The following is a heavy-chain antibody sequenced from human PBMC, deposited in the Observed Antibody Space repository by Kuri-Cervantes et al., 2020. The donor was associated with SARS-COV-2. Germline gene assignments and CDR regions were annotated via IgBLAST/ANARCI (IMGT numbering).Heavy chain of an antibody. Sequence: SVKVSCKASGYTFTSYAISWVRQAPGQGLEWMGGINPIFGKANYAQKFQGRVTITADTSTSTAYMVLSSLRSGDTAVYYWARLLYGALNGGASRFDHWGQGTLVTVSS. D-gene: IGHD2/OR15-2a*01. J-gene: IGHJ5*02. V-gene: IGHV1-69*06. CDR2: INPIFGKA. CDR1: GYTFTSYA. CDR3: ARLLYGALNGGASRFDH.